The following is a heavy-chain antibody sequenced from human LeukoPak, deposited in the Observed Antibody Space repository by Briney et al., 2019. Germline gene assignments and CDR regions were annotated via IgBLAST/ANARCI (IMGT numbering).Heavy chain of an antibody. CDR1: GFTFSSYA. CDR3: APYSGSYYSY. D-gene: IGHD1-26*01. J-gene: IGHJ4*02. Sequence: GGSLRLSCGASGFTFSSYAMSWVRQAPGKGLEWVSAINGSGGSTYYADSVKGRFTISRDNSKNTLYLQMNSLRAEDTAVYYCAPYSGSYYSYWGQGTLVTVSS. CDR2: INGSGGST. V-gene: IGHV3-23*01.